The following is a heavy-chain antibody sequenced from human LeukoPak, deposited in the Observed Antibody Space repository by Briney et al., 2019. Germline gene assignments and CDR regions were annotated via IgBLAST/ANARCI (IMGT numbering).Heavy chain of an antibody. J-gene: IGHJ4*02. V-gene: IGHV1-2*02. CDR3: ASLRADHFDY. CDR2: INPNSGGP. Sequence: ASVKVSCKASGYTFINYGISWVRQAPGQGLEWMGWINPNSGGPNYGQKSQGRVTMTRDTSISTAYMELSRLRSDDTAVYYCASLRADHFDYWGQGTLVTVSS. D-gene: IGHD5-12*01. CDR1: GYTFINYG.